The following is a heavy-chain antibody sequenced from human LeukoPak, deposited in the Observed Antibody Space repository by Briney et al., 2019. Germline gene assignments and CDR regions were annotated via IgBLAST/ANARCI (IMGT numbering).Heavy chain of an antibody. CDR1: GFTFSYYS. Sequence: PGGSLRLSCAASGFTFSYYSMNWVRQAPGEGLEWVSYISSSSSTIYYPDSVKGRFTISRDNAKNSLYLQMNSLRVEDTAVYYCARDRGSTNRGFDYWGQGTLVTVSS. J-gene: IGHJ4*02. CDR3: ARDRGSTNRGFDY. CDR2: ISSSSSTI. D-gene: IGHD2-2*01. V-gene: IGHV3-48*01.